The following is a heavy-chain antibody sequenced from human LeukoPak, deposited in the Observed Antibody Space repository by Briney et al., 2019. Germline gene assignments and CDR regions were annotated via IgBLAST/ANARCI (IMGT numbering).Heavy chain of an antibody. V-gene: IGHV4-39*02. J-gene: IGHJ6*03. CDR3: AGEVDFYYGPGNIPDYYYFMDV. D-gene: IGHD3-10*01. CDR2: IYYSGST. CDR1: GGSISSSSYY. Sequence: SETLSLTCTVSGGSISSSSYYWGWIRQPPGKGLEWIGSIYYSGSTYYNPSLKSRVTISVDTSKNQFSLKLSSVTAADTAVYYCAGEVDFYYGPGNIPDYYYFMDVWGKGTTVTVSS.